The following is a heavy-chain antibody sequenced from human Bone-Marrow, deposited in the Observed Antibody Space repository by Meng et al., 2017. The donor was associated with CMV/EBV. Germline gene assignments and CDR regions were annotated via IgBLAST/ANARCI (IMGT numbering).Heavy chain of an antibody. Sequence: GGSLRLSCAASGFIISSYVMSWVRQAPGKGLEWVSTVSPSGSKTYYADSMKGRFTVSRDNYKNTVYLQMNSLRVEDTAVYYCAKGGYYGPGGMDVWGLGTRVTGSS. CDR3: AKGGYYGPGGMDV. J-gene: IGHJ6*01. V-gene: IGHV3-23*01. CDR1: GFIISSYV. D-gene: IGHD3-10*01. CDR2: VSPSGSKT.